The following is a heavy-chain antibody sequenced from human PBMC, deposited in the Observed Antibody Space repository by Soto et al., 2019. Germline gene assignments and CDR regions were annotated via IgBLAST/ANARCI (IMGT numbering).Heavy chain of an antibody. CDR3: ARDANDFWSGNYYGMDV. Sequence: GASVKVSCKASGYTFTGYYMHWVRQAPGQGLEWMGWINPNSGGTNYAQKFQGWVTMTRDTSISTAYMELSRLRSDDTAVYYCARDANDFWSGNYYGMDVWGQGITVTVSS. CDR1: GYTFTGYY. CDR2: INPNSGGT. J-gene: IGHJ6*02. V-gene: IGHV1-2*04. D-gene: IGHD3-3*01.